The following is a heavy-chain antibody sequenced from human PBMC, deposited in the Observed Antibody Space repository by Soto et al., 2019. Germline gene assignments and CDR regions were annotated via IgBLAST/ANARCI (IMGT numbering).Heavy chain of an antibody. J-gene: IGHJ4*02. CDR3: ARDHLVAAAGTCFDY. D-gene: IGHD6-13*01. CDR1: GFTFSSYG. Sequence: QVQLVESGGGVVQPGRSLRLSCAASGFTFSSYGMHWVRQAPGKGLEWVAVISYDGSNKYYADSVKGRFTISRDNSKNTLSLQMNSLRDEDSAVYYCARDHLVAAAGTCFDYWGQGTLVTVSS. CDR2: ISYDGSNK. V-gene: IGHV3-30*03.